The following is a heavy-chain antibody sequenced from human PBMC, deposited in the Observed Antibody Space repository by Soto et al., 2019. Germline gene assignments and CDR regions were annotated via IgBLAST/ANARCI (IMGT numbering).Heavy chain of an antibody. CDR1: GYSFTSYW. J-gene: IGHJ4*02. CDR3: ASSDYDILTGYSQYYFDY. D-gene: IGHD3-9*01. Sequence: PGESLKISCKGSGYSFTSYWIGWVRQMPGKGLEWMGIIYPGDSDTRYSPSFQGQVTISADKSISTAYLQWSSLKASDTAMYYCASSDYDILTGYSQYYFDYWGQGTLVTVSS. CDR2: IYPGDSDT. V-gene: IGHV5-51*01.